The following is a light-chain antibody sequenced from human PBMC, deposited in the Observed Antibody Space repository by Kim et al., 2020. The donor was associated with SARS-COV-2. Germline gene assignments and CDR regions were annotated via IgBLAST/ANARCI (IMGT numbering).Light chain of an antibody. J-gene: IGLJ3*02. Sequence: YDFVSWYQQHPGKVPKLMIYNVNKRPSGVPGRFSGSRAGNTASLTISGLQAEDEADYYCCSYASDFIWVFGGGTKLTVL. V-gene: IGLV2-11*01. CDR1: YDF. CDR2: NVN. CDR3: CSYASDFIWV.